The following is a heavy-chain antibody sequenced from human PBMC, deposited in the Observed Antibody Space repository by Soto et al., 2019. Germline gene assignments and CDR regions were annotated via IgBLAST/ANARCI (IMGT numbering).Heavy chain of an antibody. Sequence: GGSLRLSCAASGFTFSSYSMSWVRQAPWKGLEWVSAISGSGVSTYYADSVKGRFTISRDNSKNTLYLQMNSLRAEDTDVYYCAKHSGRTTRYYGMDVCGQRTTVTVSS. CDR2: ISGSGVST. J-gene: IGHJ6*02. V-gene: IGHV3-23*01. CDR1: GFTFSSYS. D-gene: IGHD1-1*01. CDR3: AKHSGRTTRYYGMDV.